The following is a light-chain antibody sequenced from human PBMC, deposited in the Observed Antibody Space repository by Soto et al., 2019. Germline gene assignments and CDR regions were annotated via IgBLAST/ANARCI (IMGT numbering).Light chain of an antibody. J-gene: IGKJ1*01. CDR3: HPFHYKWA. Sequence: QTVAGADRVAIAYQASQNIDNKLVWYQQKPGQVPRLLIYDASTRATGIPARFSGSASRLECSPTISSLQSEGSAVFYCHPFHYKWACGQGTKVDIK. CDR1: QNIDNK. V-gene: IGKV3-15*01. CDR2: DAS.